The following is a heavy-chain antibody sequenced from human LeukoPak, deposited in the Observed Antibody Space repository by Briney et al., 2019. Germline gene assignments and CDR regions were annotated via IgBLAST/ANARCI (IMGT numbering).Heavy chain of an antibody. Sequence: ASVKVSCTPSGYTFTSYSISWVRPAPGQGLEWMGWISAYNGNTNNAQKLQGRVTMTTDTSTSTAYMELRSLRSDDTAVYYCARDSTSVSLDYWGQGTLVTDSS. V-gene: IGHV1-18*01. J-gene: IGHJ4*02. D-gene: IGHD5/OR15-5a*01. CDR2: ISAYNGNT. CDR1: GYTFTSYS. CDR3: ARDSTSVSLDY.